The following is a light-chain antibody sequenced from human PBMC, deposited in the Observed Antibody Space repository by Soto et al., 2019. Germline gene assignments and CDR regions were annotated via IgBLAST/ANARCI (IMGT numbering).Light chain of an antibody. CDR2: KAS. Sequence: DIQMPQSPSTVSASVGDRVTITCRASKSISSWLAWYQQKPGKAPKLLIQKASSLESGVPSRFGGSGSGTEFTLAISSLQPDDFATYYCQQYSIFSLTFGGGTKVEIK. V-gene: IGKV1-5*03. CDR1: KSISSW. CDR3: QQYSIFSLT. J-gene: IGKJ4*01.